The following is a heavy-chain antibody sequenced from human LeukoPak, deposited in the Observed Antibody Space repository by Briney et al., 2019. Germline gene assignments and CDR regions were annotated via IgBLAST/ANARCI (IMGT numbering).Heavy chain of an antibody. CDR1: GGTFSSYA. V-gene: IGHV1-69*13. Sequence: ASVKVSFKASGGTFSSYAISWVRQAPGQGLEWMGGIIPIFGTANYAQKFQGRVTITADESTSTAYMELSSLRSEDTAVYYCARSLAHDALDIWGQGTMVTVSS. J-gene: IGHJ3*02. CDR3: ARSLAHDALDI. D-gene: IGHD1-1*01. CDR2: IIPIFGTA.